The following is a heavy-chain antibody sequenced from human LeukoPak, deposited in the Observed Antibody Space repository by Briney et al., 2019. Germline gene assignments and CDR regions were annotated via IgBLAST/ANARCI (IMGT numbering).Heavy chain of an antibody. CDR2: IYYSGST. CDR1: GGSISSYY. D-gene: IGHD6-13*01. V-gene: IGHV4-59*12. J-gene: IGHJ4*02. Sequence: SETLSLTCTVSGGSISSYYWSWIRQPPGKGLEWIGYIYYSGSTNYNPSLKSRVTISVDTSKNQFSLKLSSVTAADTAVYYCARGGIAAAYGVMDYWGQGTLVTVSS. CDR3: ARGGIAAAYGVMDY.